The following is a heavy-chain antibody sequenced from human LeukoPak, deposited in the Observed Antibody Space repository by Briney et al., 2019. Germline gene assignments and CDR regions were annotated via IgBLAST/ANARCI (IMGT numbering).Heavy chain of an antibody. CDR2: IRYDGSNK. CDR1: GCTFSSYG. J-gene: IGHJ4*02. Sequence: PGGSLRLSCAASGCTFSSYGMHWVRQAPGKGLEWVAFIRYDGSNKYYADSVKGRFTISRDNSKNTLYLQMNSLRAEDTAVYYCAKVFMLGSRGPYYFDYWGQGTLVTVSS. D-gene: IGHD6-13*01. CDR3: AKVFMLGSRGPYYFDY. V-gene: IGHV3-30*02.